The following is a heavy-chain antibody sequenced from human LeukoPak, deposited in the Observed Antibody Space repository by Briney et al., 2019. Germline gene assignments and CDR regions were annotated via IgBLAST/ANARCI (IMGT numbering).Heavy chain of an antibody. Sequence: GGSLRPSCVVSGLTFGNAWMSWVRQAPGKGLEWVGRIKSKNVGETTEYAAPVQGRFTISRDDSKNTVYLQMRSLKTEDTAVYYCTTGPGNSGYWGQGTLVTVSS. CDR1: GLTFGNAW. V-gene: IGHV3-15*01. D-gene: IGHD4-23*01. CDR2: IKSKNVGETT. J-gene: IGHJ4*02. CDR3: TTGPGNSGY.